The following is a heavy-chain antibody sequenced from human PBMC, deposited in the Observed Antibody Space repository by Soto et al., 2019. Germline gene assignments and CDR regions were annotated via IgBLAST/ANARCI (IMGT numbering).Heavy chain of an antibody. CDR3: ARRIALSGTAGAPGD. D-gene: IGHD6-19*01. CDR2: IYQTGTT. J-gene: IGHJ4*02. V-gene: IGHV4-4*02. Sequence: QVQLQESGPGLVKPSGTLSLTCGVSRGSVSSNNWWTWVRQPPGKGLEWIGEIYQTGTTNYNPSLPSRVTISLDKSNNHFSLKLNSVTAADTAVYYCARRIALSGTAGAPGDWGQGTLVIVSS. CDR1: RGSVSSNNW.